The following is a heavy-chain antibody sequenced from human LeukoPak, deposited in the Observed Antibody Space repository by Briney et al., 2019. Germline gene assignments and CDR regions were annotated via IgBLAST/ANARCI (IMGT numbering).Heavy chain of an antibody. Sequence: RTGGSLRLSCAASGFTFSDYYMSWIRQAPGKGLEWVSYISSSSYTNYADSVKGRFTISRDNAKNSLYLQMNSLRAEDTAVYYCARGDYCSGGSCLPSPSDYWGQGTLATVSS. CDR3: ARGDYCSGGSCLPSPSDY. J-gene: IGHJ4*02. CDR2: ISSSSYT. D-gene: IGHD2-15*01. V-gene: IGHV3-11*03. CDR1: GFTFSDYY.